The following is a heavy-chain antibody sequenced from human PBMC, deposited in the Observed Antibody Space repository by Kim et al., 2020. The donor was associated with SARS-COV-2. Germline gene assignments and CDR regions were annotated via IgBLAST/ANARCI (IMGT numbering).Heavy chain of an antibody. CDR1: GYTFTSQG. CDR2: ISPLNGNT. Sequence: ASVKVSCKASGYTFTSQGINWVRQAPGQGPEWMGWISPLNGNTKYAQKFQGRVAMTRDTSTTTVEMELRSLTSDDTAVYYCARDGGITRGIDVWGLGTSV. V-gene: IGHV1-18*01. D-gene: IGHD1-7*01. CDR3: ARDGGITRGIDV. J-gene: IGHJ6*02.